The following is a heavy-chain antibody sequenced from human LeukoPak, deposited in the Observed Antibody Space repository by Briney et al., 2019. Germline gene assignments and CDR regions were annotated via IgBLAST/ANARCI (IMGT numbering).Heavy chain of an antibody. CDR2: IYPGDSDT. V-gene: IGHV5-51*01. Sequence: AESLQISCNASGYSFSIYWIGWVRQMPGKGLEWMGIIYPGDSDTRYRPSFQGQVTMSADKSTSTASLQWGSLKASDTAIYYCVRRTTITTRGATDYWGQGTLVTVSS. CDR3: VRRTTITTRGATDY. J-gene: IGHJ4*02. D-gene: IGHD1-1*01. CDR1: GYSFSIYW.